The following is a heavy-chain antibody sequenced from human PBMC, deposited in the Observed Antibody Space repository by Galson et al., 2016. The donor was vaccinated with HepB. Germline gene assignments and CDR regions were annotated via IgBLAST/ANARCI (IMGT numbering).Heavy chain of an antibody. J-gene: IGHJ4*02. V-gene: IGHV4-39*07. Sequence: ETLSLTCAVSGATISRSSYYWGWIRQSPGNGLEWIGSIYYSGTTYYNPSLKSPVTISVHKSTTQFSLILASVTAADTAVYYCARDIGSNPGYWGQGTLVIVSS. CDR2: IYYSGTT. D-gene: IGHD1-26*01. CDR1: GATISRSSYY. CDR3: ARDIGSNPGY.